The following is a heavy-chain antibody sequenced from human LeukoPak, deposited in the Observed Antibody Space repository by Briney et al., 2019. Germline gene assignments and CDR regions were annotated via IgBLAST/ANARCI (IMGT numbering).Heavy chain of an antibody. CDR2: IYYSGST. D-gene: IGHD2-2*01. Sequence: SETLSLTCTVSGGSLSSYYWSWIRQPPGKGLEWIGYIYYSGSTSYNPSLKSRVTISVDTSKNQFSLKLSSVTAADTALYYCARDLRGSSCYDYWGQGTLATVSS. CDR1: GGSLSSYY. CDR3: ARDLRGSSCYDY. V-gene: IGHV4-59*01. J-gene: IGHJ4*02.